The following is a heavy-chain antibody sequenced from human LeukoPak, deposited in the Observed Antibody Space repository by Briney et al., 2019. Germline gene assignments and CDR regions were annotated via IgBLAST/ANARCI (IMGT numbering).Heavy chain of an antibody. CDR3: AKWSKWLPSC. V-gene: IGHV3-23*01. J-gene: IGHJ4*02. Sequence: PGGSLRLSCAASGFTFSSYAMSWVRQAPGKGLEWVSAISGSGGSTYYADSVKGRFIVSRDNSKGTLSLQMNSLRADDTATYYCAKWSKWLPSCWGQGTLVIVSS. CDR1: GFTFSSYA. CDR2: ISGSGGST. D-gene: IGHD5-12*01.